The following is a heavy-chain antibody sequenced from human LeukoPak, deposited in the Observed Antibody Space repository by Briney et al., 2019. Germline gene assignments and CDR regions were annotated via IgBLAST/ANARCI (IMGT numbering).Heavy chain of an antibody. Sequence: GGSLRLSCAASGFTFSSYWMHWVRQVPGKGLEWVSVIYSGGYTYYADSVKGRFTISRDNSKNTLYLQMNSLRAEDTAVYYCAKTGNPATGDYWGQGTLVTVSS. CDR1: GFTFSSYW. D-gene: IGHD1-1*01. J-gene: IGHJ4*02. CDR2: IYSGGYT. V-gene: IGHV3-53*01. CDR3: AKTGNPATGDY.